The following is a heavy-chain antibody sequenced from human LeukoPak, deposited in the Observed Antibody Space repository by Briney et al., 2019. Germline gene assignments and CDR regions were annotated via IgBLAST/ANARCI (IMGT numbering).Heavy chain of an antibody. CDR2: IKRDGSEK. J-gene: IGHJ5*02. CDR3: ARGHRSVANNWFDP. CDR1: GFTFSSYW. D-gene: IGHD3-3*01. V-gene: IGHV3-7*01. Sequence: PGGSLRLSCVVSGFTFSSYWMSWVRQAPGKGLEWVANIKRDGSEKYYVDSVKGRFTMSRDNAKNSLYLQMNSLRAEDTAVYYCARGHRSVANNWFDPWGQGALVTVSS.